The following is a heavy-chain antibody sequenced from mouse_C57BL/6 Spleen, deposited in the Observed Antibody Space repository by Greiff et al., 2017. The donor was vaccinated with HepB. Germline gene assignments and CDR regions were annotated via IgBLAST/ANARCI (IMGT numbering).Heavy chain of an antibody. D-gene: IGHD1-1*01. Sequence: QVQLQQSGAELARPGASVKLSCKASGYTFTSYGISWVKQRTGQGLEWIGEIYPRSGNTYYNEKFKGKATLTADKSSSTAYMELRSLTSEDSAVYFCARGIYYYGSSYSYWYFDVWGTGTTVTVSS. CDR3: ARGIYYYGSSYSYWYFDV. J-gene: IGHJ1*03. CDR2: IYPRSGNT. CDR1: GYTFTSYG. V-gene: IGHV1-81*01.